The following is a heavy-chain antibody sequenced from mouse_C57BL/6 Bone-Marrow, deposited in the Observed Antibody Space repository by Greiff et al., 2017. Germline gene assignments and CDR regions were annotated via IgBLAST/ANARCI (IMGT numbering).Heavy chain of an antibody. D-gene: IGHD3-2*02. CDR2: IYPGDGDT. Sequence: VQLQQSGAELVKPGASVKISCKASGYAFSSYWMNWVKQRPGKGLEWIGQIYPGDGDTNYNGKFKGKATLTADKSSSTAYMQLSSLTSEDAAVYFCAREDSSGYGNYWGQGTTLTVSS. J-gene: IGHJ2*01. CDR1: GYAFSSYW. CDR3: AREDSSGYGNY. V-gene: IGHV1-80*01.